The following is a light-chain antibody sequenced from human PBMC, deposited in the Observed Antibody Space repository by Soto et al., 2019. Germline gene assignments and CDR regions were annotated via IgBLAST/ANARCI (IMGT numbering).Light chain of an antibody. CDR1: QSVSSY. V-gene: IGKV3-11*01. J-gene: IGKJ4*01. CDR2: DVS. CDR3: QQRSNWPLT. Sequence: VLTQSPAPLSLSPGERATLSCRASQSVSSYLGWYQQKPGQAPRLLIYDVSNRATGIPARFSGSGSGTDFTLTISSLEPEDFAVYYCQQRSNWPLTFGGGTKVEIK.